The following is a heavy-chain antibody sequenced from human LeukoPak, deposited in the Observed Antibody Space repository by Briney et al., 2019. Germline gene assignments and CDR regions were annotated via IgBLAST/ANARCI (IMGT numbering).Heavy chain of an antibody. D-gene: IGHD3-10*01. J-gene: IGHJ2*01. CDR2: ISATKGNT. V-gene: IGHV1-3*01. CDR1: GYTFTNYA. CDR3: ARSFSGNYDRRYFDL. Sequence: ASVKVSCKASGYTFTNYAMHWVRQAPGQRLEWMGWISATKGNTKYSQKFQGRVTITRDTSASTAYVELSSLRSEDTAVYYCARSFSGNYDRRYFDLWGRGTLVTVSS.